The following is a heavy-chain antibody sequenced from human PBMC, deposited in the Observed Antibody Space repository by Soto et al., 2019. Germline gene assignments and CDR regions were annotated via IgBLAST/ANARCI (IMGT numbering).Heavy chain of an antibody. Sequence: GGSLRLSCAASGFTFSSYDMHWVRQATGKGLEWVSAIGTAGDTYYPSSVKGRFTISRENAKNSLYLQMNSLRAGDTAVYYCARGYYGSGSYSTFDYWGQGTLVTVSS. D-gene: IGHD3-10*01. CDR3: ARGYYGSGSYSTFDY. CDR2: IGTAGDT. V-gene: IGHV3-13*01. J-gene: IGHJ4*02. CDR1: GFTFSSYD.